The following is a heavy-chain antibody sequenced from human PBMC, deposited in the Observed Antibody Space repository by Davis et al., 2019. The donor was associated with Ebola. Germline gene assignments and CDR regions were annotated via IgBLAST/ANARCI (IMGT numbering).Heavy chain of an antibody. J-gene: IGHJ5*02. Sequence: ASVKVSCKASGYTFTSYGITWVRQAPGQGLEWMGWINPHNGNTNYAQNVQGRVTMTTDTSTSTAYMELRSLRSDDTAVYYCARDTVGPGWFDPWGQGTLVTVSS. D-gene: IGHD1-26*01. CDR2: INPHNGNT. CDR1: GYTFTSYG. V-gene: IGHV1-18*04. CDR3: ARDTVGPGWFDP.